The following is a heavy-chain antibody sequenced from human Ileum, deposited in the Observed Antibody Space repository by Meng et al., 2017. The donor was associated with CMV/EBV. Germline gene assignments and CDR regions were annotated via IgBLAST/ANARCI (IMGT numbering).Heavy chain of an antibody. CDR3: ARVRALITLFDY. V-gene: IGHV4-39*07. J-gene: IGHJ4*02. Sequence: LHRHGPAPHLAQPPYALSFTSTVAVSSLLNKKCFPRGLLHPPGKGLELVVIVFYSGNSYYNPSLKSRVTISVDTSKNQLSLKVNSVTAADTAVYYCARVRALITLFDYWGQGTLVTVSS. CDR2: VFYSGNS. CDR1: VSSLLNKKCF. D-gene: IGHD1-14*01.